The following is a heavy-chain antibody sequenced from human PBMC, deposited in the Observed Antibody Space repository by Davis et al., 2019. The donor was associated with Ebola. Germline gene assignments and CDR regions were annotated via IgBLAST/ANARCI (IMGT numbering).Heavy chain of an antibody. D-gene: IGHD1-26*01. CDR3: ASFRVVGATGPGDYYYGMDV. CDR2: ISSSSSYI. V-gene: IGHV3-21*04. J-gene: IGHJ6*02. Sequence: GESLKISCAASGFTFSSYGMHWVRQAPGKGLEWVSSISSSSSYIYYADSVKGRFTISRDNAKNSLYLQMNSLRSEDTAVYYCASFRVVGATGPGDYYYGMDVWGQGTTVTVSS. CDR1: GFTFSSYG.